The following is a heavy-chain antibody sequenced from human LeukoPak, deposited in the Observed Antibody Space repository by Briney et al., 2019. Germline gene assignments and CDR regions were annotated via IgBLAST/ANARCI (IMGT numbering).Heavy chain of an antibody. CDR1: GGTFSSYA. Sequence: ASVKVSCKASGGTFSSYAISWVRQAPGQGLEWMGRIIPILGIANYAQKFQGRVTITADESTSTAYMELSSLRSEDTAVYYCASLRSYYYYMDVWGKGTTVTVSS. CDR2: IIPILGIA. V-gene: IGHV1-69*04. CDR3: ASLRSYYYYMDV. J-gene: IGHJ6*03.